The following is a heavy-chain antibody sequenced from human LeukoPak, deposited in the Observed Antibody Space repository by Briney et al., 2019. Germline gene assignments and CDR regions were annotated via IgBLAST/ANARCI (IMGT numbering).Heavy chain of an antibody. V-gene: IGHV4-39*07. CDR1: GGSISSGSYY. D-gene: IGHD6-13*01. Sequence: PSETLSLTCTVSGGSISSGSYYWSWIRQPPGKGLEWIGEINHSGSTNYNPSLKSRVTISVDTSKNQFSLKLSSVTAADTAVYYCARALGAAGIFDPWGQGTLVTVSS. CDR3: ARALGAAGIFDP. CDR2: INHSGST. J-gene: IGHJ5*02.